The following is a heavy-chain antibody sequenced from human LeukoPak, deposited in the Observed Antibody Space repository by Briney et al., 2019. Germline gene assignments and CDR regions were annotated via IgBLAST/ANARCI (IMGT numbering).Heavy chain of an antibody. CDR2: IYNTGTT. D-gene: IGHD2/OR15-2a*01. J-gene: IGHJ4*02. CDR3: ARKSPAGYFNFDY. V-gene: IGHV4-59*01. Sequence: SETLSLTCSVSGGSISTYYWNWIRQPPGKGLEWIGYIYNTGTTNYNPSLKSRVTTSVDTSKNQFSLNLRSVNAADTAVYYCARKSPAGYFNFDYWGQGTLVAVSS. CDR1: GGSISTYY.